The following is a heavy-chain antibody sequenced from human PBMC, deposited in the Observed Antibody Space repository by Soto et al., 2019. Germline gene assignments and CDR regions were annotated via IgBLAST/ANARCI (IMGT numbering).Heavy chain of an antibody. CDR1: GGSVSSGSYY. V-gene: IGHV4-61*01. J-gene: IGHJ6*02. Sequence: SETLSLTCTVSGGSVSSGSYYWSWIRQPPGKGLEWIGYIYYSGSTNYNPSLKSRVTISVDTSKNQFSLKLSSVTAADTAVYYCAKDQVASILADYYYYYGMDVWGQGTTVTVSS. D-gene: IGHD5-12*01. CDR2: IYYSGST. CDR3: AKDQVASILADYYYYYGMDV.